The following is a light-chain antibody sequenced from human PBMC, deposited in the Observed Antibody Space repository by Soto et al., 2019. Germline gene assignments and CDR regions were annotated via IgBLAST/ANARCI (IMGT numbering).Light chain of an antibody. Sequence: EIVMTQSPATLSVSPGKRATLSCRASQSVSSDLAWYQQKPGQAPSLLIYGASTRATGIPARFSGSGSGTEFTLTISSLQSEDFAVYYCQQLYRGWTFGQGTKVEIE. CDR1: QSVSSD. CDR2: GAS. V-gene: IGKV3-15*01. J-gene: IGKJ1*01. CDR3: QQLYRGWT.